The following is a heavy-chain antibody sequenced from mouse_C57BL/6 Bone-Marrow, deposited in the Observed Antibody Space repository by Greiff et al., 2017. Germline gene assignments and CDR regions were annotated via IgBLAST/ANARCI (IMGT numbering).Heavy chain of an antibody. CDR2: IYPGDGDT. J-gene: IGHJ4*01. Sequence: QVQLQQSGPELVKPGASVKISCKASGYAFSSSWMNWVKQRPGKGLEWIGRIYPGDGDTNYNGKFKGKATLTADKSSSTAYMQLSSLTSEDSAVYFCAVLPYYAMDYWGQGTSVTVSS. CDR1: GYAFSSSW. CDR3: AVLPYYAMDY. V-gene: IGHV1-82*01.